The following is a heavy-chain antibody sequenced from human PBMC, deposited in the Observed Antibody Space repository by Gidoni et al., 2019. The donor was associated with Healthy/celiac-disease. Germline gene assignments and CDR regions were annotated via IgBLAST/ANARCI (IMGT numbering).Heavy chain of an antibody. D-gene: IGHD3-10*01. J-gene: IGHJ3*02. CDR2: ISDEGRNK. CDR1: GFTFSRYA. Sequence: VQLVDSGGGVVQPWRSLRLSCAASGFTFSRYAMHWVRQAPGKGLEWVAVISDEGRNKYYADSVKGRFTIARDNAKNTLYLQMNSLRAEDTAVYYCARDLEAFAGGEGDAFDIGGQGTMVTVSS. CDR3: ARDLEAFAGGEGDAFDI. V-gene: IGHV3-30*01.